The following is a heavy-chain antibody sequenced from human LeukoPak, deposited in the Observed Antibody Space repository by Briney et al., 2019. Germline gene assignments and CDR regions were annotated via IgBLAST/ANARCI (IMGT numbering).Heavy chain of an antibody. J-gene: IGHJ3*02. CDR2: FDPSGGST. V-gene: IGHV1-46*01. CDR1: GYTFTSYY. CDR3: ARDRITMKVVPGSDAFDI. D-gene: IGHD3-22*01. Sequence: GASVKVSCKASGYTFTSYYMYWVRQAPGQGPEWMGIFDPSGGSTSYAQNFQGRVTMTRDTSTTTVYMELGSLRSEDTAVYYCARDRITMKVVPGSDAFDIWGQGTMVIVCS.